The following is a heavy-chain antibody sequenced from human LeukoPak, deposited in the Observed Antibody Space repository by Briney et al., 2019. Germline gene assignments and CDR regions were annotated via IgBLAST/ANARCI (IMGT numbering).Heavy chain of an antibody. D-gene: IGHD2-2*01. CDR1: GYTFTSYG. Sequence: APVKVSCKASGYTFTSYGISWVRQAPGQGLEWMGWISVYNGNTNYAQKLQGRVTMTTDTSTSTAYMELRSLRSDDTAVYYCAREVVVPAASYWYFDLWGRGTLVTVSS. J-gene: IGHJ2*01. V-gene: IGHV1-18*04. CDR3: AREVVVPAASYWYFDL. CDR2: ISVYNGNT.